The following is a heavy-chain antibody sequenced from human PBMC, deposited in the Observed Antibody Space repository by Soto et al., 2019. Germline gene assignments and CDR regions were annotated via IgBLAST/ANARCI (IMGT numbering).Heavy chain of an antibody. J-gene: IGHJ5*02. D-gene: IGHD3-9*01. V-gene: IGHV4-39*01. CDR2: IYYSGST. CDR1: GGSISSSSYY. Sequence: SETLSLTCTVSGGSISSSSYYWGWIRQPPGKGLEWIGSIYYSGSTYYNPSLKSRVTISVDTSKNQFSLKLSSVTAADTAVYYCARHEGRLRYFDWSYTGPYNWFDPWGQGTLVTVSS. CDR3: ARHEGRLRYFDWSYTGPYNWFDP.